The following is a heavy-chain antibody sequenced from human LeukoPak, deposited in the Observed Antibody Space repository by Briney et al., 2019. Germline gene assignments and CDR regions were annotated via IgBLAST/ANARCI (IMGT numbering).Heavy chain of an antibody. J-gene: IGHJ4*02. CDR2: INSDGSST. CDR3: AKGAAGFDY. CDR1: GFTFSSYW. V-gene: IGHV3-74*01. Sequence: GGSLRLSCAASGFTFSSYWMHWVRQAPGKGLVWVSRINSDGSSTSYADSVKGRFTISRDNSKNTLYLHMNSLRAEDTAVYYCAKGAAGFDYWGQGTLVTVSS.